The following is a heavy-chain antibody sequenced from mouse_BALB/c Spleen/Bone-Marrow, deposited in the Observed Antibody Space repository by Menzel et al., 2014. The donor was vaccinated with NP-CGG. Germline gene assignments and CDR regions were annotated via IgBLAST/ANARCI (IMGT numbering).Heavy chain of an antibody. Sequence: VQLQQSGAGLVKPGASVKISCKASGYSFTSYYIHWVKQRPGQGLEWIGWIFPGSGNTKYNEKFKGKATLTADTSSSTAYMQLSSLTSEDSAVYFCARHGNLRNYYAMDYWGQGTSVTVSS. CDR2: IFPGSGNT. CDR3: ARHGNLRNYYAMDY. J-gene: IGHJ4*01. V-gene: IGHV1-66*01. D-gene: IGHD2-1*01. CDR1: GYSFTSYY.